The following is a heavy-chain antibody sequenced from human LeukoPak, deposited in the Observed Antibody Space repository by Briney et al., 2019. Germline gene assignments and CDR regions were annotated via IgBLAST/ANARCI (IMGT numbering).Heavy chain of an antibody. V-gene: IGHV1-8*03. J-gene: IGHJ4*02. CDR3: ARGEWELRAFDI. CDR2: MNPNSGNT. CDR1: GYTFTSYD. D-gene: IGHD1-26*01. Sequence: ASVKVSCKASGYTFTSYDINWVRQATGQGLEWMGWMNPNSGNTGYAQKFQGRVTITRNTSISTAYMELSSPRSEDTAVYYCARGEWELRAFDIWGQGTLVTVSS.